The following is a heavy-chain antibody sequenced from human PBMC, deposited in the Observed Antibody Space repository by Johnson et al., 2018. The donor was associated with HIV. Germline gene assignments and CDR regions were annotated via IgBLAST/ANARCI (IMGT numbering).Heavy chain of an antibody. D-gene: IGHD3-22*01. V-gene: IGHV3-48*04. Sequence: VQLVESGGGLVQPGGSLRLSCAASGFTFSSYAMSWIRQAPGKGLEWVSYISSSGSTIYYADSVKGRFTISRDNTKNSLYLQMNSLRAEDTALYYCARDLGSGYNDAFDIWGQGTMVTISS. CDR3: ARDLGSGYNDAFDI. CDR1: GFTFSSYA. J-gene: IGHJ3*02. CDR2: ISSSGSTI.